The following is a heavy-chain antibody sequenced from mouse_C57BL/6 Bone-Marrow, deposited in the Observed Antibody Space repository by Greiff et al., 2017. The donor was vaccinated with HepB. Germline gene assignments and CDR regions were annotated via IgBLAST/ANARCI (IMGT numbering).Heavy chain of an antibody. D-gene: IGHD2-4*01. CDR2: IDPSDSET. V-gene: IGHV1-52*01. CDR3: ARGGDDYDVFAY. J-gene: IGHJ3*01. CDR1: GYTFPSYW. Sequence: QVQLQQPGAELVRPGSSVKLSCKASGYTFPSYWMHWVKQRPIQGLEWIGNIDPSDSETHYNQKFKDKATLTVDKSSSTAYMQLSSLTSEDSAVYYWARGGDDYDVFAYWGQGTLVTVSA.